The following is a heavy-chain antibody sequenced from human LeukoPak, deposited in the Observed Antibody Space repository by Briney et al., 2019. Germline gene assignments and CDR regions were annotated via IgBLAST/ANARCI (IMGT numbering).Heavy chain of an antibody. CDR2: ISSNGGST. V-gene: IGHV3-64*01. J-gene: IGHJ4*02. Sequence: PGGSLRLSCAASGFTFSSYAMHWVRQAPGKGLEYVSAISSNGGSTYYANSVKGRFTISRDNSKNTLYLQMGSLRAEDMAVYYCARSGSPGEHRLVVPAYFDYWGQGTLVTVSS. CDR3: ARSGSPGEHRLVVPAYFDY. CDR1: GFTFSSYA. D-gene: IGHD2-2*01.